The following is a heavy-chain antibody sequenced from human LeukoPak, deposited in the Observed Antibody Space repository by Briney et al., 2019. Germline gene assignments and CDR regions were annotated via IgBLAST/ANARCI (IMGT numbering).Heavy chain of an antibody. CDR1: GFTFSTYI. CDR3: ARELAEGFDY. CDR2: ISTSRRYI. Sequence: GGSLRLSCAASGFTFSTYIINWVRQAPGKGLEWGSSISTSRRYIYDAGPVKGRFTISRDNDKHSLYLQMNSLRVEDTGVYYCARELAEGFDYWGQGTLVTVSS. D-gene: IGHD6-25*01. J-gene: IGHJ4*02. V-gene: IGHV3-21*01.